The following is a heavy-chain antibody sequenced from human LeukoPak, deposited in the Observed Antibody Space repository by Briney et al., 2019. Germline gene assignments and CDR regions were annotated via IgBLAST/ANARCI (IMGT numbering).Heavy chain of an antibody. Sequence: PGGSLRLSCAASGFTFSHFWIHWVRQAPGKGLVWIARIKGDGISTNYAAPVQGRFTISRDNAKNTVYLQMNSLRAEDTAVYYCAKDLHEIAADFWGQGTLVTVSS. CDR1: GFTFSHFW. D-gene: IGHD2-21*01. V-gene: IGHV3-74*01. CDR3: AKDLHEIAADF. J-gene: IGHJ4*02. CDR2: IKGDGIST.